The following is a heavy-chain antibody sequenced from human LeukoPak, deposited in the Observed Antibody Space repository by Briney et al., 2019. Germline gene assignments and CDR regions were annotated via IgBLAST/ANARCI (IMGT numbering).Heavy chain of an antibody. CDR1: GYTFTSYA. CDR2: INAGNGNT. CDR3: ARVYSGSYYGY. Sequence: ASVKVSCKASGYTFTSYAMHWVRQAPGQRLEWMGWINAGNGNTKYSQKFQGRVTITRDTSASTAYMELSSLRSEDAAVYYCARVYSGSYYGYWGQGTLVTVSS. J-gene: IGHJ4*02. V-gene: IGHV1-3*01. D-gene: IGHD1-26*01.